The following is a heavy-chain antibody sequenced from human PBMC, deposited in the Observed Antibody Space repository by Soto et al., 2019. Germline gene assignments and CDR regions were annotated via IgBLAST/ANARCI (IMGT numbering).Heavy chain of an antibody. J-gene: IGHJ4*02. CDR1: GFILSEYY. D-gene: IGHD4-4*01. V-gene: IGHV3-11*06. Sequence: GGSLRLSCAASGFILSEYYMSWVRQAPGKGLEWVSYISSSRSAYTNYADSVKGRFTISRDNAKNSLYLQMNSLRAEVTDVYYCARAVTIVTTRSEFDFWGQGTLVTVSS. CDR2: ISSSRSAYT. CDR3: ARAVTIVTTRSEFDF.